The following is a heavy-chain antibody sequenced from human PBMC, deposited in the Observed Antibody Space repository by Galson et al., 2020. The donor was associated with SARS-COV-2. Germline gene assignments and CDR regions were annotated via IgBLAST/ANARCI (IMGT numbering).Heavy chain of an antibody. V-gene: IGHV1-69*13. CDR3: ARDRSVVITTRYYYYGMDV. J-gene: IGHJ6*02. CDR2: IIPIFGTA. CDR1: GGTFSSYA. Sequence: GASVKVSCKASGGTFSSYAISWVRQAPGQGLEWMGGIIPIFGTANYAQKFQGRVTITADESTSTAYMELSSLRSEDTAVYYCARDRSVVITTRYYYYGMDVWGQGTTVTVSS. D-gene: IGHD3-22*01.